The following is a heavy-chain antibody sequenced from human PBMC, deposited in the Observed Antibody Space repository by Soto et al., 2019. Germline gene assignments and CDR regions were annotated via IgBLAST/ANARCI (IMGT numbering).Heavy chain of an antibody. V-gene: IGHV4-28*01. CDR2: IYYSGTT. D-gene: IGHD1-7*01. CDR3: ARRELRIRNAFDL. CDR1: GYSISSSNW. Sequence: SETLSLTCAVSGYSISSSNWWGWIRQPPGKGLEWIGYIYYSGTTYYNPSLKSRVTMSVDTSKNQFSLKLTSVTAVDTAVYYCARRELRIRNAFDLWGQGTMVTVSS. J-gene: IGHJ3*01.